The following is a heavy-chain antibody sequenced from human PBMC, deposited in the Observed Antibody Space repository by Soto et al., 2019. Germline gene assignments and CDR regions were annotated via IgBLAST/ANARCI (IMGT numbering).Heavy chain of an antibody. V-gene: IGHV1-58*01. Sequence: SVKVSCKASGFTFTSSAFQWVRQARGQRLEWIGWIAVGSGYTNYAQRFQDRVTLTRDMYTATTYMELSRLTSEDTAIYYCAADATAWQQMVPSDYWGQGTLVTVSS. CDR3: AADATAWQQMVPSDY. CDR2: IAVGSGYT. J-gene: IGHJ4*02. D-gene: IGHD2-8*01. CDR1: GFTFTSSA.